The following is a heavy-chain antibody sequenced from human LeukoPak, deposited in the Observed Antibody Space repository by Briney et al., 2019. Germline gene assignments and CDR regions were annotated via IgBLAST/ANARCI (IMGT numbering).Heavy chain of an antibody. D-gene: IGHD4-17*01. CDR3: AKDRGDYTNWFDP. Sequence: GGSLRLSCAASGFTFSSYGMHWVRQAPGKGLEWVAFIRYDGSNKYYADSVKGRCTISRDNSKNMLYLQIKSLRAEDTAVYFCAKDRGDYTNWFDPWGQGKLVTVSS. CDR1: GFTFSSYG. CDR2: IRYDGSNK. V-gene: IGHV3-30*02. J-gene: IGHJ5*02.